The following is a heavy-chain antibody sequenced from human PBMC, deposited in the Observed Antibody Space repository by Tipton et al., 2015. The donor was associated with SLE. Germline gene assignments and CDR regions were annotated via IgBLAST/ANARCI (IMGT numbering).Heavy chain of an antibody. V-gene: IGHV1-2*02. CDR2: IHPNSGGS. J-gene: IGHJ4*02. CDR1: GYTFSDYY. CDR3: ARDLGEVTTNPFDY. D-gene: IGHD4-17*01. Sequence: QVQLVQSGPEVKKPGSSVKVSCKASGYTFSDYYMHWVRQAPGQGLEWMGWIHPNSGGSNYAQKFQGRVTMTTDTSTCTAYMELRSLRSDDTAVYYCARDLGEVTTNPFDYWGQGTLVTVSS.